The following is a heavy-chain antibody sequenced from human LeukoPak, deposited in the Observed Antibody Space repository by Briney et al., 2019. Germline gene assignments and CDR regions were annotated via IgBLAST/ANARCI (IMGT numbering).Heavy chain of an antibody. CDR2: LGASGTNT. CDR3: ARTLGGRWFFDC. D-gene: IGHD4-23*01. CDR1: GFTLTTSA. V-gene: IGHV3-23*01. Sequence: PGGSLGLSCVASGFTLTTSAMTWVRQAPGKGLEWVSSLGASGTNTYYADSVKGRFTISKDTSKNTLYLQMSSLRAEDTAVYYCARTLGGRWFFDCWGQRTLVTVS. J-gene: IGHJ4*02.